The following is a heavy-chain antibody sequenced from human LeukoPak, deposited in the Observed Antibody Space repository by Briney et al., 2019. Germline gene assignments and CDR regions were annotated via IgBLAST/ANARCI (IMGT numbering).Heavy chain of an antibody. J-gene: IGHJ4*02. D-gene: IGHD5-12*01. V-gene: IGHV3-74*01. CDR1: GFTFSTYW. Sequence: PGGSLRLSCAASGFTFSTYWMHWVRQAPGKGLEWVSRINPDGITTTCADSVKGRFTISRDNAKNTLFLQMNSLRAEDTAVYYCAREGIVATLDYWGQGTLVTVSS. CDR3: AREGIVATLDY. CDR2: INPDGITT.